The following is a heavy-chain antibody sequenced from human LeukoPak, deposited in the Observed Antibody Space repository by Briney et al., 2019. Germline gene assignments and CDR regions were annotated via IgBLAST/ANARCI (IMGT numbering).Heavy chain of an antibody. V-gene: IGHV3-23*01. D-gene: IGHD3-3*01. CDR3: AREGYEDAFDI. J-gene: IGHJ3*02. Sequence: GGSLRLSCAASGFTFSSYTMNWVRQAPGKGLEWVSAISGSGVGTYYADSVKGRFTISRDNSWNTLYLQMSSLRAEDTAVYYCAREGYEDAFDIWGQGTMVTVSS. CDR2: ISGSGVGT. CDR1: GFTFSSYT.